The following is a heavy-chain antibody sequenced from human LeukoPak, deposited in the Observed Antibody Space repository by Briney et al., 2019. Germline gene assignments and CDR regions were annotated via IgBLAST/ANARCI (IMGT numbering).Heavy chain of an antibody. CDR2: IYYSGST. CDR3: ELWLPSYGLAV. J-gene: IGHJ6*02. CDR1: GGSISSGGYY. D-gene: IGHD5-18*01. Sequence: SETLSLTCTVSGGSISSGGYYWSWIRQHPGKGLEWIGYIYYSGSTYYNPSLKSRVTMSVDRSKNQFSLKLSSVTAADTAVYYCELWLPSYGLAVWGQGTTVIVSS. V-gene: IGHV4-31*09.